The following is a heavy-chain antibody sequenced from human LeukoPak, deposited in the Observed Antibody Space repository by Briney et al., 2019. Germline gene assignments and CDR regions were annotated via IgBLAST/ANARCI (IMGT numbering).Heavy chain of an antibody. V-gene: IGHV4-34*01. J-gene: IGHJ4*02. CDR2: INHSGST. D-gene: IGHD6-19*01. CDR3: ARRGSGWHN. Sequence: SETLSLTCAVYGGSFSGYYWSWIRQPPGKGLEWIGEINHSGSTNYNPSLKSRVTISVDTSKNQFSLKLSSVTAADTAVYYCARRGSGWHNWGQGALVTVSS. CDR1: GGSFSGYY.